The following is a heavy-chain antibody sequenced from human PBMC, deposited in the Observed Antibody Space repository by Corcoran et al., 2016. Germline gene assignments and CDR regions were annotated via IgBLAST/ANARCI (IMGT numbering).Heavy chain of an antibody. Sequence: EVQLVESGGGLVQPGGSLRLSCEASGFSFSTYWTHWVRQAPGRGLEWVSRINPDGSSTNYSDTVKRRFTISRANAKNARYLQMNSLRADDTAGYYCARELGGGISPIDQWGQGTLVIVSS. CDR1: GFSFSTYW. J-gene: IGHJ4*02. CDR3: ARELGGGISPIDQ. D-gene: IGHD2-15*01. V-gene: IGHV3-74*01. CDR2: INPDGSST.